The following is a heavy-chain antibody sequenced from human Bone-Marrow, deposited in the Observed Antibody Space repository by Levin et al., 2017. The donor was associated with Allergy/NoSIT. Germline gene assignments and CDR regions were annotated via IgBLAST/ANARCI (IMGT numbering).Heavy chain of an antibody. CDR1: GHTLTELS. J-gene: IGHJ5*02. V-gene: IGHV1-24*01. D-gene: IGHD2-21*01. Sequence: ASVKVSCKVSGHTLTELSMHWVRQAPGKGLEWMGGFLPEDGETIYAQKFQGRVTMTEDTSTDTAYMELSSLRSEDTAVYYCATLEGAGGPYSNIWFDPWGQGTLVTVSS. CDR2: FLPEDGET. CDR3: ATLEGAGGPYSNIWFDP.